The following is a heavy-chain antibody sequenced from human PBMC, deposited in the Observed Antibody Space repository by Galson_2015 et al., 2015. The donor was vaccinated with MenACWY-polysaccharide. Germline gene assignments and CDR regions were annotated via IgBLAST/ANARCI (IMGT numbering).Heavy chain of an antibody. D-gene: IGHD6-19*01. CDR2: VYASGST. CDR3: AKVRGGQWSRYSMDV. CDR1: GASISNYY. Sequence: LSLTCTVSGASISNYYWSWIRQPAGKGLEWIGRVYASGSTNSNPSLKSRLTMSVDTSKNQFSLRLSSVTAADTAVYYCAKVRGGQWSRYSMDVWGQGTTVTVSS. V-gene: IGHV4-4*07. J-gene: IGHJ6*02.